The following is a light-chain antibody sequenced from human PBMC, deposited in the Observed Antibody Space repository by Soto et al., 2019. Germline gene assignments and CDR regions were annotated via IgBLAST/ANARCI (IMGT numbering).Light chain of an antibody. CDR2: GAS. Sequence: EILLTQSPGTLSLSPGERATLSCRASQSVSSRYLAWYQQKPGQAPRLLIYGASSRATGIPDRFSGSGSGRDFTLTISGLEPEDFAVYYCQQYGSSPLISFGQGTRLGL. J-gene: IGKJ5*01. CDR1: QSVSSRY. CDR3: QQYGSSPLIS. V-gene: IGKV3-20*01.